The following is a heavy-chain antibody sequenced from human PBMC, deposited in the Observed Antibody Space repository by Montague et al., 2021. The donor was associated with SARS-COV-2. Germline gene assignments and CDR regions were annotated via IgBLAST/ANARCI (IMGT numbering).Heavy chain of an antibody. CDR2: MSYSGGA. CDR3: ARHWWERLSRDHNYYYGIDV. CDR1: GGSISSETSY. D-gene: IGHD1-26*01. J-gene: IGHJ6*02. Sequence: SETLSLTCTVSGGSISSETSYWGWIRQPPGNGLEWIGAMSYSGGAYYNPSLKSRVTISVDTSTNQFSLNLTSVTAADTSVYYCARHWWERLSRDHNYYYGIDVWGQGKMVTVSS. V-gene: IGHV4-39*01.